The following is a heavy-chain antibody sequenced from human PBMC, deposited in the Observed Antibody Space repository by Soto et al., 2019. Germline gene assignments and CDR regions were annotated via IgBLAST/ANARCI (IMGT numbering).Heavy chain of an antibody. CDR2: INHSGST. CDR1: GGSISTYY. Sequence: SETLSLTCTVSGGSISTYYWSWIRQPPGKGLEWIGEINHSGSTNYNPSLKSRVTISVDTSKNQFSLKLSSVTAADTAVYYCARGRLSGAFDIWGQGTMLTVSS. J-gene: IGHJ3*02. V-gene: IGHV4-34*01. CDR3: ARGRLSGAFDI.